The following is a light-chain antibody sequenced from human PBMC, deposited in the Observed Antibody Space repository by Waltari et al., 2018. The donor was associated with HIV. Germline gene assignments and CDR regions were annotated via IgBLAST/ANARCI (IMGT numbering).Light chain of an antibody. CDR3: GTWDSSLSAV. CDR2: DNN. CDR1: GSNIGGHE. V-gene: IGLV1-51*01. J-gene: IGLJ3*02. Sequence: QSVLTQPPSVSAAPGQTVTISCSGRGSNIGGHEVSWYQQLPGTAPKLLIYDNNKRSSGMPDRVSGSKSGTSATLGITGLQTGDEADYYCGTWDSSLSAVFGGGTKVTV.